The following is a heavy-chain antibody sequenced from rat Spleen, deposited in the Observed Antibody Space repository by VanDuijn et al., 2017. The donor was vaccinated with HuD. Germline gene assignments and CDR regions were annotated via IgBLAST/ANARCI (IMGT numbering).Heavy chain of an antibody. D-gene: IGHD1-9*01. V-gene: IGHV5-20*01. Sequence: EVQLVESGGGLVQPGRSMKLSCAASGFTFSNYDMAWVRQAPTKGLEWVASISYDGSSTYYRDSVKGRFTISRDNAKSTLYLQMDSLRSEDTATYYCTTDVGITRFGWGQGVMVTVSS. CDR2: ISYDGSST. CDR3: TTDVGITRFG. CDR1: GFTFSNYD. J-gene: IGHJ2*01.